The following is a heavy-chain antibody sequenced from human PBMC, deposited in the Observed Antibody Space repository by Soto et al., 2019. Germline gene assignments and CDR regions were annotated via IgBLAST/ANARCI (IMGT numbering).Heavy chain of an antibody. CDR2: ILNDGSNR. CDR1: GFTFSNYG. CDR3: ARDDEYSGNGMDV. D-gene: IGHD3-10*01. J-gene: IGHJ6*02. V-gene: IGHV3-33*01. Sequence: QVQLVESGGGVVQPGRSLRLSCAASGFTFSNYGMHWVRQAPGKGLEWVAVILNDGSNRYHADSVKDRFTISRDNSKTTLYLQMNSLRAEDTAMYYGARDDEYSGNGMDVWGQGTTVTVS.